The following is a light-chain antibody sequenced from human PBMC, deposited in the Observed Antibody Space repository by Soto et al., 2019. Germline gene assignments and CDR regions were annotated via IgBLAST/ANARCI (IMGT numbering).Light chain of an antibody. CDR2: DVF. CDR1: QSVSAS. Sequence: DIVLTQSPATLSLSPGERATLSCRASQSVSASLAWYQQNPGQAPRLLIHDVFNRATGIPARFSGSGFGTDFTLTISSLEPEDFAVYYCQQRSTWPNTFGQGTKLEIK. J-gene: IGKJ2*01. CDR3: QQRSTWPNT. V-gene: IGKV3-11*01.